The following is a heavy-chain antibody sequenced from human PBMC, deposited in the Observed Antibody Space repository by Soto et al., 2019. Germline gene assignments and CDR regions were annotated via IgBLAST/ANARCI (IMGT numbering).Heavy chain of an antibody. J-gene: IGHJ5*02. CDR1: GGTFTKYA. Sequence: ASVKVSCKGSGGTFTKYAFTWARQAPGQGLEWMGGIVPMSATANYAQRFQGRITLTADESTNTAYMELRGLRSDDTAVYYCARPRCTPTACYSIHWFAPWGQGTLVTVSS. CDR2: IVPMSATA. D-gene: IGHD3-16*02. CDR3: ARPRCTPTACYSIHWFAP. V-gene: IGHV1-69*13.